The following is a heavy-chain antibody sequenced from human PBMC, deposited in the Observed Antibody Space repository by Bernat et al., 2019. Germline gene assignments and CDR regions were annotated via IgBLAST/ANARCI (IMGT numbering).Heavy chain of an antibody. J-gene: IGHJ2*01. V-gene: IGHV4-34*01. D-gene: IGHD6-19*01. CDR2: INHSGST. Sequence: QVQLQQWGAGLLKPSETLSLTCAVYGGSFSGYYWSWIRQPPGKGLEWIGEINHSGSTNYNPSLKSRVTISVDTSKNQFSLKLSSVTAADTAVYYCVRMEKYGSGWYLHWYFDLWGRGTLVTVSS. CDR1: GGSFSGYY. CDR3: VRMEKYGSGWYLHWYFDL.